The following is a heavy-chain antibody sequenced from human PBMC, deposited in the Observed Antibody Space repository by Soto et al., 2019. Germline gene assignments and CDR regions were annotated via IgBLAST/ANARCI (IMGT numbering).Heavy chain of an antibody. J-gene: IGHJ5*02. CDR1: GGSFSGYY. CDR2: INHSGST. V-gene: IGHV4-34*01. Sequence: PSETLSLTCAVYGGSFSGYYWSWIRQPPGKGLEWIGEINHSGSTNYNPSLKSRVTISVDTSKNQFSLKLSSVTAADTAVYYCARRGIRGVIIKKNWFGPWGQGTLVTVSS. CDR3: ARRGIRGVIIKKNWFGP. D-gene: IGHD3-10*01.